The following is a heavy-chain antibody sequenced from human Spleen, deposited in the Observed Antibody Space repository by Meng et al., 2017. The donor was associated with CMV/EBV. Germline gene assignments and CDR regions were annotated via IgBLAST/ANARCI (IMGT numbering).Heavy chain of an antibody. D-gene: IGHD6-6*01. CDR3: TRGMQLVRHWFDP. V-gene: IGHV4-34*01. J-gene: IGHJ5*02. CDR2: VTHSGST. Sequence: AVYGGSFSGYFWTWIRQPPGKGLEWIGEVTHSGSTNNNPSLKRRVTISVDKSKNQFSLRLTSVTAADTAVYYCTRGMQLVRHWFDPWGQGTLVTVSS. CDR1: GGSFSGYF.